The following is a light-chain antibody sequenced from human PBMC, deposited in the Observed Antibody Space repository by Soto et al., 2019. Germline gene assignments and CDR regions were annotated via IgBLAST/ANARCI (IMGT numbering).Light chain of an antibody. Sequence: DIHLTQSPSSLSAAVGDRVTITCRASQAILTYLNWLQQAEGKPPEVLIYDASGLRSGVPSRFTGSGSSTDFTLTITSLQREDAGTDFCQQTFSQDVTFGGGTKVDIK. V-gene: IGKV1-39*01. CDR3: QQTFSQDVT. CDR2: DAS. CDR1: QAILTY. J-gene: IGKJ4*01.